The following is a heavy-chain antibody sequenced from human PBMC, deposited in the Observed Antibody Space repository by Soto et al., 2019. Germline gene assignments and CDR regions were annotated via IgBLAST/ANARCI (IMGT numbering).Heavy chain of an antibody. D-gene: IGHD5-12*01. CDR3: AADSRGYSGYDLSEWDYYYYGMDV. V-gene: IGHV1-18*01. J-gene: IGHJ6*02. CDR1: GYTFITYG. Sequence: ASVKVSCKASGYTFITYGVSWVRQAPGQGLEWMGWISAYNGDTNYAQNLQGRVTITRDTSASTAYMELSSLRSEDTAVYYCAADSRGYSGYDLSEWDYYYYGMDVWGQGTTVTVSS. CDR2: ISAYNGDT.